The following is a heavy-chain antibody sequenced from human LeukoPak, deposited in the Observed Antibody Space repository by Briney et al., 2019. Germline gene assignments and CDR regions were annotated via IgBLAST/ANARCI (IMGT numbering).Heavy chain of an antibody. CDR1: GYTLTSYD. CDR3: TRETSSRYFDY. CDR2: MNPNSGRT. V-gene: IGHV1-8*01. Sequence: GASVKVSCKASGYTLTSYDINRVRQATGQGLEWMGWMNPNSGRTGYAQNFQGRITITRNTSISTAYMEQSSLRSEDTAVYYCTRETSSRYFDYWGQGTLVTVSS. J-gene: IGHJ4*02.